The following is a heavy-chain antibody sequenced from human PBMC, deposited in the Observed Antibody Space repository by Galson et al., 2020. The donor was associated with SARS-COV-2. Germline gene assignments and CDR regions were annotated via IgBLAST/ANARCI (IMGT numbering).Heavy chain of an antibody. D-gene: IGHD1-1*01. Sequence: ASVKVSCKASGYTFTSYGISWVRQAPGQGLEWMGWISAYNGNTNYAQKLQGRVTMTTDTSTSTAYMELRSLRSDDTAVYYCARDLTDGTYYYYGMDVWGQGTTVTVSS. CDR2: ISAYNGNT. V-gene: IGHV1-18*01. CDR1: GYTFTSYG. CDR3: ARDLTDGTYYYYGMDV. J-gene: IGHJ6*02.